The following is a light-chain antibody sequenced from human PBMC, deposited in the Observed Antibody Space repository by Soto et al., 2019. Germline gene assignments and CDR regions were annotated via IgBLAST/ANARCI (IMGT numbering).Light chain of an antibody. CDR1: QSISSL. V-gene: IGKV1-5*03. CDR2: KSS. J-gene: IGKJ1*01. CDR3: QQYNSYWT. Sequence: SQMAQYPTTLTDSVGDRETITCRARQSISSLVSWYQQKPGKAPKLLIYKSSSLDSGVPSLFSGSGSGTEFTLTISILQPDYFATYYCQQYNSYWTFGQGTKVDIK.